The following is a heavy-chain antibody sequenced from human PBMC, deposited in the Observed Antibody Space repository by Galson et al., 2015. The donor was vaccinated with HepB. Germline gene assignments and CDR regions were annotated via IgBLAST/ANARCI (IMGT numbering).Heavy chain of an antibody. CDR1: GFTFSTSN. D-gene: IGHD4-23*01. J-gene: IGHJ3*02. V-gene: IGHV3-21*01. CDR3: ARAPRTSYGGDSLDI. CDR2: ISGNGIYI. Sequence: SGAEVKKPGESLRLSCAASGFTFSTSNMNWVRQTPGKGLEWVSAISGNGIYIYYADSMQGRFSISRDNAKNSLFLQMNNLRAEDTAVYYCARAPRTSYGGDSLDIWGQGTVVTVSS.